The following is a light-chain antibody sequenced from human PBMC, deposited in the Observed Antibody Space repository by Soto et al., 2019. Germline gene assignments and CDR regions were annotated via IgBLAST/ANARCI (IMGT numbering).Light chain of an antibody. CDR2: EVS. Sequence: QSALPQPASVSGSPGQSITISCTGTSSDVGLYNYVSWYQQYPGKAPKLMIFEVSNRPSGVSNRLSASKSGNTASLTISGLQAEDEAYDYCISYTTSSTSHVFGTGTKLTLL. J-gene: IGLJ1*01. CDR1: SSDVGLYNY. CDR3: ISYTTSSTSHV. V-gene: IGLV2-14*01.